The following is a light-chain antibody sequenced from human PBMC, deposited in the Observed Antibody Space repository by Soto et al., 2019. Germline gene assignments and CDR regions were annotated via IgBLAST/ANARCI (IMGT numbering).Light chain of an antibody. V-gene: IGLV5-39*01. CDR1: SGINGGAYR. CDR2: YKSDADN. CDR3: SIWYRSAWV. J-gene: IGLJ3*02. Sequence: QLVLTQPTSLSASPGASARFTCTLRSGINGGAYRIYWYQQKPGSLPRYLLRYKSDADNLQGSGVPSRFSGSKAASTTAGRLLGSGLEAEDDADYCCSIWYRSAWVFGGGTKLTVL.